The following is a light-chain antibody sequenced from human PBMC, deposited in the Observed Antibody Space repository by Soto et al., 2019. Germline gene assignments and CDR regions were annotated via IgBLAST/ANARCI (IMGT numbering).Light chain of an antibody. V-gene: IGLV2-23*01. CDR3: CSYASTM. J-gene: IGLJ3*02. CDR1: TSDVGSYNL. Sequence: QAASMSGSPGQSITIACTGSTSDVGSYNLVSWYQQHPGKGPKLIIYEGDKRPSGVSSRFTGSQSGNTASLTISGLQPEDEADYYCCSYASTMFGGGTQLTVL. CDR2: EGD.